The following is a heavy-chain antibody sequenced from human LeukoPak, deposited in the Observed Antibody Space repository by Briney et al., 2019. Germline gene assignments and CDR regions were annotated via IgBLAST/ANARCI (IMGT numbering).Heavy chain of an antibody. J-gene: IGHJ4*02. CDR2: ISGRSSTI. D-gene: IGHD1-26*01. V-gene: IGHV3-48*01. CDR3: ARDRIKSGSYYFDY. Sequence: GGSLRLSCAASAFTFSDYSMNWVRQAPGKGLEWGSYISGRSSTIYYADSVRGRFTISRDNAQNSMYLQMNSLRAEDTAVYYCARDRIKSGSYYFDYWGQGTLVTVSS. CDR1: AFTFSDYS.